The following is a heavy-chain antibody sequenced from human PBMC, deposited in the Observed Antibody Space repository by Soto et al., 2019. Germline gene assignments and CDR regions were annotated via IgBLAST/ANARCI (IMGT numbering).Heavy chain of an antibody. CDR1: XXXXXXXX. Sequence: QVQLVESGGGLVKPGGSLRLSXAAXXXXXXXXXMXXXXXXXXKGLEWVSYISSSGSTIYYADSVKGRFTISRDNAKNSLYLQMNSLRAEDTXVYYXARVTXSYFPYWGQGTLVTVSS. CDR2: ISSSGSTI. CDR3: ARVTXSYFPY. V-gene: IGHV3-11*01. J-gene: IGHJ4*02.